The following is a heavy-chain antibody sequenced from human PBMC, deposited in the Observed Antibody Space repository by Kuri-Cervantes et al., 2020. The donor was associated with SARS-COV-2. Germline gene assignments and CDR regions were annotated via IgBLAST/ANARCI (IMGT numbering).Heavy chain of an antibody. V-gene: IGHV1-18*01. Sequence: ASVKVSCKASGYTFTNYGMNWVRQAPGHGLEWMGWISAYNGNTNYAQKLQGRVTMTTDTSTSTAYMELRSLRSDDTAVYYCARDRKVEGSGSYCLGYWGQGTLVTVSS. CDR1: GYTFTNYG. D-gene: IGHD3-10*01. CDR3: ARDRKVEGSGSYCLGY. CDR2: ISAYNGNT. J-gene: IGHJ4*02.